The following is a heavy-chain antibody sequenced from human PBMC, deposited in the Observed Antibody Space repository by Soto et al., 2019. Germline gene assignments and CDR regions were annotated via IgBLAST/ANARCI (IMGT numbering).Heavy chain of an antibody. CDR2: IYYSGST. D-gene: IGHD1-7*01. V-gene: IGHV4-31*03. J-gene: IGHJ5*02. CDR1: GGSISSGGYY. CDR3: ASQSHITGTTSWFDP. Sequence: SETLSLTCTVSGGSISSGGYYWSWIRQHPGKGLEWIGYIYYSGSTYYNPSLKSRVTISVDTSKNQFSLKLSSVTAADTAVYYCASQSHITGTTSWFDPWGQGTLVTVSS.